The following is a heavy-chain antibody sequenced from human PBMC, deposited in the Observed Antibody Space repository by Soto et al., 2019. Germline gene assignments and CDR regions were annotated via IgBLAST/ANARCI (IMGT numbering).Heavy chain of an antibody. CDR1: GYTFTSYG. J-gene: IGHJ6*02. Sequence: ASVKVSCKASGYTFTSYGISWVRQAPGQGLEWMGWISAYNGNTNYAQKLQGRVTMTTDTSTSTVYMELRSLRSDDTAVYYCARDPGIAAAGTTYYYYGMDVWGQGTTVTVSS. CDR2: ISAYNGNT. V-gene: IGHV1-18*04. CDR3: ARDPGIAAAGTTYYYYGMDV. D-gene: IGHD6-13*01.